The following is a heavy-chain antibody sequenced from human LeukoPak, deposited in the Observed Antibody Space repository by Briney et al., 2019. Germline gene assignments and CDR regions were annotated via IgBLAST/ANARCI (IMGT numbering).Heavy chain of an antibody. CDR1: GFIFSGSA. CDR2: IRNKANSYAT. V-gene: IGHV3-73*01. Sequence: GGSLRLSCAASGFIFSGSAMHWVRQASGKGLEWVGRIRNKANSYATAYAASVKGRFTISRDDSKNTTYLQMNSLKTEDTAVYYCTRQGYASGSGWGQGTLVTVSS. D-gene: IGHD3-10*01. CDR3: TRQGYASGSG. J-gene: IGHJ4*02.